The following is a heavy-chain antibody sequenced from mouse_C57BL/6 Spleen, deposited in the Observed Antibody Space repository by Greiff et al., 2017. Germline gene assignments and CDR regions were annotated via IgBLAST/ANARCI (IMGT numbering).Heavy chain of an antibody. D-gene: IGHD1-1*02. CDR2: IRNKANGYTT. CDR1: GFTFTDYY. CDR3: ARSLEGCYGGFAY. J-gene: IGHJ3*01. V-gene: IGHV7-3*01. Sequence: EVQGVESGGGLVQPGGSLSLSCAASGFTFTDYYMSWVRQPPGTALAWVGFIRNKANGYTTEYSVSVKGRFTISRVKSQSILYLRINALRAEDSATYYCARSLEGCYGGFAYWGQGTLVTVSA.